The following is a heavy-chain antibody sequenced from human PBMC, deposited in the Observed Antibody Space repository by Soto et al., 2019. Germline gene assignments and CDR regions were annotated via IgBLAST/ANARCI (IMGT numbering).Heavy chain of an antibody. CDR3: ARGYCTNGVCSIPLPYCSGGSCYRPKTTRLSSDAFDI. V-gene: IGHV4-34*01. J-gene: IGHJ3*02. CDR1: GGSFSGSY. CDR2: INHSGST. Sequence: SSDTLSLTCAVYGGSFSGSYWCWIRQPPGKGLEWIGEINHSGSTNYDPSLKSRVTISVDTYKNQFSLKLSSVTAADTAVYYCARGYCTNGVCSIPLPYCSGGSCYRPKTTRLSSDAFDIWGQGTMVT. D-gene: IGHD2-15*01.